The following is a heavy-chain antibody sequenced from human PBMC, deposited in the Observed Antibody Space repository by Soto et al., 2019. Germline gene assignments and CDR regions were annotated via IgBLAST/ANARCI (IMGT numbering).Heavy chain of an antibody. CDR1: GFVYSHYA. J-gene: IGHJ2*01. CDR2: IWNDGSQK. V-gene: IGHV3-33*01. CDR3: VRGIPSQYSSTWLYWHFDL. D-gene: IGHD6-13*01. Sequence: VQLVESGGGVVQPGRSLRLSCEASGFVYSHYAMHWVRQAPGKGPEWVALIWNDGSQKNYVDSVKGRFTISRDNSKNTLTLQMNSLRADDTAMYFCVRGIPSQYSSTWLYWHFDLWGPGTLVTVSS.